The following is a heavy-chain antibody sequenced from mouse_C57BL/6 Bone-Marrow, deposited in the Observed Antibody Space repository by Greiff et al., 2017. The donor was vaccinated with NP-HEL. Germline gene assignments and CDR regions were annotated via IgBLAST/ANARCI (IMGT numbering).Heavy chain of an antibody. CDR2: INPSSGYT. V-gene: IGHV1-7*01. Sequence: QVQLKESGAELAKPGASVKLSCKASGYTFTSYWMHWVKQRPGQGLEWIGYINPSSGYTKYNQKFKDKATLTADKSSSTAYMQLISLTYEDSAVYYCARRYSNSYYAMDYWGQGTSVTVSS. CDR3: ARRYSNSYYAMDY. J-gene: IGHJ4*01. D-gene: IGHD2-5*01. CDR1: GYTFTSYW.